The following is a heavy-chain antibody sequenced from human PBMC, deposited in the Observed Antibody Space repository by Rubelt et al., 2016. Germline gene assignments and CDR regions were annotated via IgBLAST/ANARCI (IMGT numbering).Heavy chain of an antibody. CDR3: ARVAVAGDFDY. D-gene: IGHD6-19*01. Sequence: QVQLQQWGAGLLKPSETLSLTCAVYGGSFSGYYWSWIRQPPGKGLEWIGEINHSGSTNSNPSLKSRVPIPVDTSNNQFSLKLRSVTAADTAVYYCARVAVAGDFDYWGQGTLVTVSS. J-gene: IGHJ4*02. V-gene: IGHV4-34*01. CDR1: GGSFSGYY. CDR2: INHSGST.